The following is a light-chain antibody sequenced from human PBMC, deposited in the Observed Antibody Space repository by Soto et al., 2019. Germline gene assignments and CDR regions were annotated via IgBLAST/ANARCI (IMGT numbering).Light chain of an antibody. CDR1: QTISTY. Sequence: DIQMTQSPSSLSASVGDRVTITCRASQTISTYLNWYQQKPGKAPKLLIYDASTLQSGVPSRFSGSGSGTDFTLTINSLQPEDFAAYYCQQSLGIPYTFGQGTKLEIK. CDR2: DAS. CDR3: QQSLGIPYT. V-gene: IGKV1-39*01. J-gene: IGKJ2*01.